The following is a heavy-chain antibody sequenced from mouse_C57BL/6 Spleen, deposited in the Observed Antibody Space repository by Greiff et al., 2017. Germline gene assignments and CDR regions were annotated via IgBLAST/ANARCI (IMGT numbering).Heavy chain of an antibody. D-gene: IGHD1-1*01. V-gene: IGHV1-39*01. Sequence: VQLQQSGPELVKPGASVKISCKASGYSFTDYNMNWVKQSNGKSLEWIGVINPNYGTTSYNQKFKGKATLTVDQSSSTAYIQLNSLTSEDSAVYYWAGYYYGSSDYGYFDVWGTGTTVTVSS. CDR3: AGYYYGSSDYGYFDV. CDR1: GYSFTDYN. J-gene: IGHJ1*03. CDR2: INPNYGTT.